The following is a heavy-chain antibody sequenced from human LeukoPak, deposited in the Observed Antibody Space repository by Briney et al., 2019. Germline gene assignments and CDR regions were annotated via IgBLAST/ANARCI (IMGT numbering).Heavy chain of an antibody. Sequence: PSETLSLTCTVSGGSISSYYWSWIRQPPGKGLEWIGYIYYSGSTNYNPSLKSRVTISVDTSKNQFSLKLSSVTAADTAVYYCARHGAYIPYFAYWAQGTLVTVSS. J-gene: IGHJ4*02. D-gene: IGHD4-17*01. CDR1: GGSISSYY. CDR3: ARHGAYIPYFAY. V-gene: IGHV4-59*08. CDR2: IYYSGST.